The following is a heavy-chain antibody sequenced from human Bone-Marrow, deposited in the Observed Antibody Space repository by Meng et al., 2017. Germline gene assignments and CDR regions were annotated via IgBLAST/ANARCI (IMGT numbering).Heavy chain of an antibody. CDR3: ARNGDPGAFVDY. D-gene: IGHD4-17*01. Sequence: SETLSLTCTVSGGSISSGDYYWSWIRQPPGKGLEWIGYIYYSGSTYYNPSLKSRVTISVDTSKNQFSLKLSSVTAADTAVYYCARNGDPGAFVDYWGQGTLVTVSS. V-gene: IGHV4-30-4*08. CDR1: GGSISSGDYY. CDR2: IYYSGST. J-gene: IGHJ4*02.